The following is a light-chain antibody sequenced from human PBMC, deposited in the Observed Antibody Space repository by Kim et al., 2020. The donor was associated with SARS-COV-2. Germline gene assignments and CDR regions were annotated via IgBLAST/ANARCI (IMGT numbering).Light chain of an antibody. Sequence: SYELTQPPSLSVAPGKTARITCGGDSIGSKSVHWYQQKPGQAPVVVIYYDTGRPSGVPERFSGSNSGDTATLTISRVEAGDEADYYCQVWDRSTNRVFGGGTQLTVL. J-gene: IGLJ3*02. V-gene: IGLV3-21*04. CDR2: YDT. CDR3: QVWDRSTNRV. CDR1: SIGSKS.